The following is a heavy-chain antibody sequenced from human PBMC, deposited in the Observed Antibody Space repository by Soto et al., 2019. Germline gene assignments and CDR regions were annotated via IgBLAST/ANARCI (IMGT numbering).Heavy chain of an antibody. J-gene: IGHJ3*01. Sequence: GLTLRRSCAASGFTFSNYAMSLARQAPGKGLEWVSTISAGGDATFYADSVKGRFTISRDNSKNTLYLQMNSLRADDTAVSYRAKDTGSDYYYVTSGYYSAVDLGGQGRMATVSS. V-gene: IGHV3-23*01. CDR1: GFTFSNYA. CDR2: ISAGGDAT. D-gene: IGHD3-22*01. CDR3: AKDTGSDYYYVTSGYYSAVDL.